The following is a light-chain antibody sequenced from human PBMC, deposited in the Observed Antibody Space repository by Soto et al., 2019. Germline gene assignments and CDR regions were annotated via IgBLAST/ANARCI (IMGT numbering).Light chain of an antibody. V-gene: IGKV1-5*03. Sequence: IQMTQSPSSLSASVGDRVTITCRASQGIRNDLGWYQQKPGKAPKLLIYKASTLKSGVPSRFSGSGSGTEFTLTISSLQPDDFATYYCQHYSSYSEAFGQGTKVDIK. J-gene: IGKJ1*01. CDR1: QGIRND. CDR2: KAS. CDR3: QHYSSYSEA.